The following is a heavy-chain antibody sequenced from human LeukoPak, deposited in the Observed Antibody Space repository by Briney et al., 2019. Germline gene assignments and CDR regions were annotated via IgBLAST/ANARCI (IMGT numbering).Heavy chain of an antibody. D-gene: IGHD4-17*01. Sequence: GGSLRLSCTASGFTFSNYSMTWVRQAPGKGLQWVSVIGVVGNTYYADSVRGRFTISRDNSKNTLYLQMNGLRAEDKAVYYCAKGGLRSTPLDSWGQGTLVTISS. J-gene: IGHJ4*02. CDR1: GFTFSNYS. CDR3: AKGGLRSTPLDS. CDR2: IGVVGNT. V-gene: IGHV3-23*01.